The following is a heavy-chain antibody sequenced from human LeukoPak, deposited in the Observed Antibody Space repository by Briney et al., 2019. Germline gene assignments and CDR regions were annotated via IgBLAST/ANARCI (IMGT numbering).Heavy chain of an antibody. D-gene: IGHD3-9*01. CDR2: IYYTGST. Sequence: PSETLSLTCTVSSGSLSSNNYYWGWIRQTPGKGLEWIGSIYYTGSTFYNPSLKSRVPMSLDALKNQFNLKVTSVTATDTAVYYCARLVSYDVLTENFYKYYMDVWGKGTTVTVSS. J-gene: IGHJ6*03. CDR3: ARLVSYDVLTENFYKYYMDV. V-gene: IGHV4-39*01. CDR1: SGSLSSNNYY.